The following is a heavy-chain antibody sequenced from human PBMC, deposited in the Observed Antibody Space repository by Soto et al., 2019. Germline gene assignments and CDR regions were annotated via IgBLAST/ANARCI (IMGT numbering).Heavy chain of an antibody. J-gene: IGHJ4*02. D-gene: IGHD6-6*01. CDR1: GGSISSYY. CDR2: INNSGST. Sequence: WETLSLTCIVSGGSISSYYWSWIRQPAGKGLEWIGRINNSGSTNYNPSLKSRVTMSVDTSKNQFSLKLSSVTAADTAMYYCATDSSSSPGVDYWGQGTLVTVSS. CDR3: ATDSSSSPGVDY. V-gene: IGHV4-4*07.